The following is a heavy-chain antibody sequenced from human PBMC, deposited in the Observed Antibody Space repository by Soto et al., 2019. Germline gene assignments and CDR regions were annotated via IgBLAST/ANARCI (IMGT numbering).Heavy chain of an antibody. Sequence: ASVKVSCKASGYTFTSYGISWVRKAPGQGLERKGWISAYNSNTTYAQKIQRRVPMTTDTSTSTAYMALRSLRSDDTGVYYCARRGAGAVRNAFDIWGEGTMGTVSS. J-gene: IGHJ3*02. CDR2: ISAYNSNT. CDR3: ARRGAGAVRNAFDI. CDR1: GYTFTSYG. D-gene: IGHD6-19*01. V-gene: IGHV1-18*01.